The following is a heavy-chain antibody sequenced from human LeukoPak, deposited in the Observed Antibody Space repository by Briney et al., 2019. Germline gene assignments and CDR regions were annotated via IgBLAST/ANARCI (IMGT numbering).Heavy chain of an antibody. CDR1: GFIFSIYA. D-gene: IGHD3-10*01. Sequence: PGGSLRLSCAASGFIFSIYAMSWVRQAPGKGLEWVSAISARGGSTYYADSVKGRFTISRDNSKNTLFLQMDSLRAEDTAVYYCAQDGITPLQQNDYWGQGTLVTVSS. V-gene: IGHV3-23*01. CDR2: ISARGGST. CDR3: AQDGITPLQQNDY. J-gene: IGHJ4*02.